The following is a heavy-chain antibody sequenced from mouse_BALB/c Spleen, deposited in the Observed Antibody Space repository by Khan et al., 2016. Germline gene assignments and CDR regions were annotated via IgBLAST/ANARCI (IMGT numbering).Heavy chain of an antibody. V-gene: IGHV5-6-3*01. CDR1: GFTFSTYA. CDR2: INSNGGST. Sequence: EVELVESGGGLVPPGGSLKLSCAASGFTFSTYAMSWVRQTPDKRLELVATINSNGGSTYYPDNVKGRFTISRDNAKNTLYLQMSSLKSEDTDMYYCARGRQAVDYWGQGTSVTVSS. J-gene: IGHJ4*01. CDR3: ARGRQAVDY. D-gene: IGHD2-12*01.